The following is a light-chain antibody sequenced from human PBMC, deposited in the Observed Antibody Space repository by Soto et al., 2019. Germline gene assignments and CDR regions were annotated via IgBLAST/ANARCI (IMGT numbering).Light chain of an antibody. CDR3: QQYGDSQT. CDR2: STS. J-gene: IGKJ1*01. Sequence: IVLTQSPGTLSLSPGERATLSCRASQSVSSSYLAWYQQKPGQAPRLLIYSTSNRATGIPDRFRGSGSPTDFTLTINRLEPEDFAVYYCQQYGDSQTFGQGTKVDIK. CDR1: QSVSSSY. V-gene: IGKV3-20*01.